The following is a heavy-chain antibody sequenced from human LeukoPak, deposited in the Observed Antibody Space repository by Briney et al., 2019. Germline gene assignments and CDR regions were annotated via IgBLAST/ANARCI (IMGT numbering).Heavy chain of an antibody. V-gene: IGHV4-39*01. D-gene: IGHD2-2*02. CDR2: IYYSGST. J-gene: IGHJ4*02. CDR3: ARHMRGRYCSSTSCYTIPPLDY. CDR1: GGSISSSSYD. Sequence: SETLSLTCTVSGGSISSSSYDWGWIRQPPGKGLEWIGSIYYSGSTYYNPSLKSRVTISVDTSKNQFSLKLSSVTAADTAVYYCARHMRGRYCSSTSCYTIPPLDYWGQGTLVTVSS.